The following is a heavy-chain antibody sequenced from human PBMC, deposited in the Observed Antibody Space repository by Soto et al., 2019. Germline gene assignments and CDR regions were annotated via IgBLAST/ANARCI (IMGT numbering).Heavy chain of an antibody. CDR1: GFTFNNYA. D-gene: IGHD2-8*02. Sequence: EVQLLESGGGLVQPGGSLRLSCAASGFTFNNYAMTWVRQAPGKGLEWVSTISGSDGSTYYADSVKGRLTISGYNSKNALYLQMSSLRAEDTALYFCVKDWTGDTCPCMDVWGQGTTVTVSS. CDR3: VKDWTGDTCPCMDV. V-gene: IGHV3-23*01. J-gene: IGHJ6*01. CDR2: ISGSDGST.